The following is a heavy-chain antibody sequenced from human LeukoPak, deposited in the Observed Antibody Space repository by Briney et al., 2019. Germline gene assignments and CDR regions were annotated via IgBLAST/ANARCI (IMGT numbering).Heavy chain of an antibody. D-gene: IGHD6-25*01. J-gene: IGHJ4*02. CDR3: ARDRGPSGYRYFDY. Sequence: ASVKVSCRASGYTFTSYAMNWVRQAPGQGLEWMGWITINTGNPTYAQDFTGRFVFSLDTSVSTAYLQISSLKAEDTAVYYCARDRGPSGYRYFDYWGQGTLVTVSS. V-gene: IGHV7-4-1*02. CDR1: GYTFTSYA. CDR2: ITINTGNP.